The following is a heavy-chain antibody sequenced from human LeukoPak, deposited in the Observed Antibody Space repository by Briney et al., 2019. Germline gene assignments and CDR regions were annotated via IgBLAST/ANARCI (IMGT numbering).Heavy chain of an antibody. J-gene: IGHJ4*02. D-gene: IGHD3-22*01. V-gene: IGHV1-18*01. CDR3: ARDEVVHLDY. CDR1: GYTFTSYD. Sequence: EASVKVSCKASGYTFTSYDINWVRQATGQGLEWMGWISAYNGNTNYAQKLQGRVTMTTDTSTSTAYMELRSLRSDDTAVYYCARDEVVHLDYWGQGTLVTVSS. CDR2: ISAYNGNT.